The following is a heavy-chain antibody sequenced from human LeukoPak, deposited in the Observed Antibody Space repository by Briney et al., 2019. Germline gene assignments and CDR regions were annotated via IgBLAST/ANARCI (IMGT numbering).Heavy chain of an antibody. V-gene: IGHV3-23*01. Sequence: GGSLRLSCAASGFTFSNYAMTWVRQAPGKGLEWVSAISGGGASTFYADSVKGRFTISRDNSKNTLYLQMNSLRGEDTAVYYCATCVRAAAGTCYFDYWGQGTLVTVSS. CDR2: ISGGGAST. D-gene: IGHD6-13*01. CDR3: ATCVRAAAGTCYFDY. CDR1: GFTFSNYA. J-gene: IGHJ4*03.